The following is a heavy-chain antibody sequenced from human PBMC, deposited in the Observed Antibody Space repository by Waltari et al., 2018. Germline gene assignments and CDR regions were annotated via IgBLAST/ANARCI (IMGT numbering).Heavy chain of an antibody. CDR3: TRAQDDYGDEGNFDF. V-gene: IGHV3-23*01. CDR2: ISGTGSSS. Sequence: VPLLVFGAVWVQPGGSCRHSCAASGFPFRSYALNWVPQTPGKGLEWLSAISGTGSSSYYPDSVKGRFTISRDNSKKTLYLQMNSLRAEDTALYYCTRAQDDYGDEGNFDFWGQGTLVTVSS. CDR1: GFPFRSYA. J-gene: IGHJ4*02. D-gene: IGHD4-17*01.